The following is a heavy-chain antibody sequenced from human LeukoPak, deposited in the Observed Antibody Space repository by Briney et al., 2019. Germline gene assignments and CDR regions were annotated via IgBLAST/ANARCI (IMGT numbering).Heavy chain of an antibody. J-gene: IGHJ5*02. CDR3: ASLNVVVAVAGTSPP. V-gene: IGHV4-34*01. D-gene: IGHD6-19*01. CDR2: ITHSGST. Sequence: PSETLSLTCAVYGGSFSVYYWSWIRQPPGKRREWIGEITHSGSTNYNPSLKSRVTISVDTSKNQFSLKLSSVTAADTAVYYCASLNVVVAVAGTSPPWGQGTLVTVSS. CDR1: GGSFSVYY.